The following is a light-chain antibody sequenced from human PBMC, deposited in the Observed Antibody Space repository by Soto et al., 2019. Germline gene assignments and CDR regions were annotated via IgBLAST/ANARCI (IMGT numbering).Light chain of an antibody. Sequence: EIALTQSPGTVSLSPGEGATLSCRASQSVGSDLAWYQQIHGQPPRLVIYDIFTRATGVPTRISGNGSGTEFTLTISRLQSEDFEVYYCRQYNSWPLTFGGGTKV. V-gene: IGKV3D-15*01. CDR2: DIF. J-gene: IGKJ4*01. CDR3: RQYNSWPLT. CDR1: QSVGSD.